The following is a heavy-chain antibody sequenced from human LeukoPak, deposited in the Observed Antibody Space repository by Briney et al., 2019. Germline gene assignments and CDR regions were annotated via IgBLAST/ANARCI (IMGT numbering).Heavy chain of an antibody. CDR3: TRDQMNY. D-gene: IGHD5-24*01. CDR2: IFSNGDT. Sequence: PGGSLRLSCTASESTVSRNYMLWVRQAPGKGLEWVSLIFSNGDTHYADSVKGRFTISRDTSKNTVYLQMNSLRVEDTAMYYCTRDQMNYWGQGTLVTVSS. CDR1: ESTVSRNY. V-gene: IGHV3-53*01. J-gene: IGHJ4*02.